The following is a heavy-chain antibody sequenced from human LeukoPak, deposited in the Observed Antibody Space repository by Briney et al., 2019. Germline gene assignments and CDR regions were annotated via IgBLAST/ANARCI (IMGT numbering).Heavy chain of an antibody. V-gene: IGHV4-59*01. CDR1: GGSISSYY. CDR3: ARAFTIFGVVDV. D-gene: IGHD3-3*01. J-gene: IGHJ6*02. Sequence: SETLSLTCTVSGGSISSYYWSWIRQPPGKGLEWIGYIYYSGSTNYNPSLKSRVTISVDTSKNQFSLKLSSVTAADTAVYYCARAFTIFGVVDVWGQGTTVTVSS. CDR2: IYYSGST.